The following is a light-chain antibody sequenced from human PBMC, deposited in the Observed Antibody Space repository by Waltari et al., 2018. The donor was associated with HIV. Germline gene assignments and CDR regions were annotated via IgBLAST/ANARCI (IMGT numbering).Light chain of an antibody. J-gene: IGLJ2*01. CDR3: QSYDSSLVI. CDR2: GNN. Sequence: QSVLTQPPSVSGAPGQRVTIPCTGSSSNVGDGSDVHLHQQHPGTTPKLLIYGNNNRPSGVPDRFSGSKSGTSASLAITGLQADDEADYYCQSYDSSLVIFGGGTKLTVL. CDR1: SSNVGDGSD. V-gene: IGLV1-40*01.